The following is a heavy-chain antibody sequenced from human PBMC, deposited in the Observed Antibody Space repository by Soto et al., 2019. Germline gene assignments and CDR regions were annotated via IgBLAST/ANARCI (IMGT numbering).Heavy chain of an antibody. D-gene: IGHD4-17*01. CDR1: GGSISSYY. J-gene: IGHJ4*02. CDR3: ARGKDYGDLYYFDY. Sequence: PSETLSLTCTVSGGSISSYYWSWIRQPPGKGLEWIGYIYYSGSTNYNPSLKSRVTISVDTSKNQFSLKLSSVTAADTAVYYCARGKDYGDLYYFDYWGQGTLVTVSS. V-gene: IGHV4-59*01. CDR2: IYYSGST.